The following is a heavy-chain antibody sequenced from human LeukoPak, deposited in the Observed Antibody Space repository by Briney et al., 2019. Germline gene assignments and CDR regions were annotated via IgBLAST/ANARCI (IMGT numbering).Heavy chain of an antibody. J-gene: IGHJ4*02. Sequence: GGSLRLSCAASGFTIDDYGMHWVRQAPGKGLEWVAVIWYDGSNKYYADSVKGRFTISRDNSKNTLYLQMNSLRAEDTAVYYCARDGRIQPFDYWGQGTLVTVSS. CDR2: IWYDGSNK. D-gene: IGHD5-18*01. V-gene: IGHV3-33*08. CDR1: GFTIDDYG. CDR3: ARDGRIQPFDY.